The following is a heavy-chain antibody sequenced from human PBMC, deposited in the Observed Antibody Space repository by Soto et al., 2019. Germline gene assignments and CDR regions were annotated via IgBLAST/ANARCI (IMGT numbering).Heavy chain of an antibody. CDR3: ARSGYSFAWGY. J-gene: IGHJ4*02. CDR1: GFLVNSAY. CDR2: INSDGST. Sequence: EVQLVESGGGLIPPGGSLRLSCAASGFLVNSAYMTWVRQAPGKGLEWLSMINSDGSTLYAESVKGRFTISRDNSKNRLDIQMNGLRAEDTAMYYCARSGYSFAWGYWGQGTLVIVTS. V-gene: IGHV3-53*01. D-gene: IGHD5-18*01.